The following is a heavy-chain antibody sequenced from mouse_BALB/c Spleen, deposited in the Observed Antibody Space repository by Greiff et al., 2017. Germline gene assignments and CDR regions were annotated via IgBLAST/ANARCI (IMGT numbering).Heavy chain of an antibody. J-gene: IGHJ2*01. CDR2: INPSTGYT. Sequence: VQLQQSGAELAKPGASVKMSCKASGYTFTSYWMHWVKQRPGQGLEWIGYINPSTGYTEYNQKFKDKATLTADKSSSTAYMQLSSLTSEDSAVYYCASPYYGPLDYWGQGTTLTVSS. CDR3: ASPYYGPLDY. V-gene: IGHV1-7*01. CDR1: GYTFTSYW. D-gene: IGHD1-1*01.